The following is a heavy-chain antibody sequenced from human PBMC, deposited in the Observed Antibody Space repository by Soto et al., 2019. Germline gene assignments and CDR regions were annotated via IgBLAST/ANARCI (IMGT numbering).Heavy chain of an antibody. D-gene: IGHD5-12*01. CDR3: ARDAQVATRTGGRNAFDI. V-gene: IGHV4-59*01. CDR1: GGSISSYY. CDR2: IYYSGST. Sequence: QVQLQESGPGLVKPSETLSLTCTVSGGSISSYYWSWIRQPPGKGLEWIGYIYYSGSTNYNPSLKSRVTISVDTSKNQFSLTLSSVTAADTAVYYCARDAQVATRTGGRNAFDIWGQGTMVTVSS. J-gene: IGHJ3*02.